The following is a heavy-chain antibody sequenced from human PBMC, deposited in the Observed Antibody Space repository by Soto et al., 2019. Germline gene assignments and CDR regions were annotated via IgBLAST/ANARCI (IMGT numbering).Heavy chain of an antibody. CDR1: GYSSTPFW. J-gene: IGHJ3*02. Sequence: GESLKISCKASGYSSTPFWIGWLRQIPGKGLEWMGFIYPGDSDTRYRPSFQDQVTISADKSISPAYLQWSSLKASDTAMYYCASRKKTSDAFDIWGQGTMVTVSS. V-gene: IGHV5-51*01. CDR3: ASRKKTSDAFDI. D-gene: IGHD1-1*01. CDR2: IYPGDSDT.